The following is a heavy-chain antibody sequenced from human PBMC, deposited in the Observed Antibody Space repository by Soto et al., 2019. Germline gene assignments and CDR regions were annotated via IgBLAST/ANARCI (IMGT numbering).Heavy chain of an antibody. CDR2: IWYNGSNE. CDR3: ARDDYGMDV. V-gene: IGHV3-33*01. CDR1: GFTFSNYH. Sequence: GGSLRLSCAASGFTFSNYHMHWVRQAPGKGLEWVAVIWYNGSNEYSPDSVKGRFSISRDNSKSTLYLQMNNVRVEDTAVYYCARDDYGMDVWGQGTTVTVSS. J-gene: IGHJ6*02.